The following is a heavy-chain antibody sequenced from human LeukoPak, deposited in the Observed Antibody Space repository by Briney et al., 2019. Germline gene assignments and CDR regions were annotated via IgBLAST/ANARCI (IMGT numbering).Heavy chain of an antibody. CDR3: ARDIDYGDTYYYYYMDV. D-gene: IGHD4-17*01. CDR2: ISSNGGST. J-gene: IGHJ6*03. V-gene: IGHV3-64*01. Sequence: GGSLRLSWAAAGFTFGSYAMHWVRQAPGKGLEYVSSISSNGGSTYYANSVKGRFTISRDNSKNTLYLQMGSLRAEDMAVYYCARDIDYGDTYYYYYMDVWGKGTTVTISS. CDR1: GFTFGSYA.